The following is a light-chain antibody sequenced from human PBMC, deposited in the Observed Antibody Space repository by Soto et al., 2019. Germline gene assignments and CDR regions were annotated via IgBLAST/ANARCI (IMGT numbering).Light chain of an antibody. Sequence: PGERATLSCRASENVRTVVDWYTQKPGQAPRLRIYGASSRATGIPDRFSGSGSGTDFTLTISRLEPEDFAVYDCQQYGSSGTFGQGTKVDIK. J-gene: IGKJ1*01. CDR2: GAS. CDR3: QQYGSSGT. V-gene: IGKV3-20*01. CDR1: ENVRTV.